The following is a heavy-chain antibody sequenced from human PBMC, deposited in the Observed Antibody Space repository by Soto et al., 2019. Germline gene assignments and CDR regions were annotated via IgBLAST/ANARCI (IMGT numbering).Heavy chain of an antibody. CDR2: ISSSRSYI. CDR1: GFTFSSYS. D-gene: IGHD3-10*01. Sequence: EVQLVESGGGLVKPGGSLRLSCAASGFTFSSYSMNWVRQAPGKGLEWVSSISSSRSYIYYADSVRGRCTISRDDAKNSLYLQMYSLRAEDTAVYYCARDPSMVRGENWYFDLWGRGTLVTVSS. J-gene: IGHJ2*01. CDR3: ARDPSMVRGENWYFDL. V-gene: IGHV3-21*01.